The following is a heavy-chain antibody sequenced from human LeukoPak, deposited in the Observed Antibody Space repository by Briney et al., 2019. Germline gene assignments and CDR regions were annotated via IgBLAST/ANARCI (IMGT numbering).Heavy chain of an antibody. J-gene: IGHJ4*02. D-gene: IGHD3-10*01. CDR3: ARARYDEIWFGELSGFDY. CDR1: GGSISSYY. Sequence: SETLSLTCTVSGGSISSYYWSWIRQPPGKGLEWIGYIYYSGSTNYNPSLKSRVTISVDTSKNQFSLKLSSVTAADTAVYYCARARYDEIWFGELSGFDYWGQGTLVTVSS. CDR2: IYYSGST. V-gene: IGHV4-59*01.